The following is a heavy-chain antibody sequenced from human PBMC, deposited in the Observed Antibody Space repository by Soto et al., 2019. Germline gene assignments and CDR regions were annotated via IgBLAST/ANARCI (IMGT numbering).Heavy chain of an antibody. CDR3: AREDHYYYYGMDV. V-gene: IGHV3-74*01. CDR2: INSDGSSI. CDR1: GFTFRSYW. Sequence: VQLVESGGGLVQPGGSLRLSCAASGFTFRSYWMHWVRQAPGKGLVWVSRINSDGSSISYADSVKGRFTISRDNAKNTLHLQINSLRAEDTAVYYCAREDHYYYYGMDVWGQGTTVTVSS. J-gene: IGHJ6*02.